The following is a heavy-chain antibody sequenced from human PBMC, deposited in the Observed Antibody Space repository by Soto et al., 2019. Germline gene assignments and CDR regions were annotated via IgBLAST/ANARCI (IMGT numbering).Heavy chain of an antibody. J-gene: IGHJ4*02. D-gene: IGHD6-13*01. CDR3: ASTIIAAAGTPYFDY. Sequence: WGSVMVSCKTAGDTFTGYYMHWVRQAPGQGLEWMGWINPNSGGTNYAQEFQGRVTMTRDTSISTTYMELSSLRSDDTAVYFCASTIIAAAGTPYFDYWGQGALVTVSS. CDR2: INPNSGGT. V-gene: IGHV1-2*02. CDR1: GDTFTGYY.